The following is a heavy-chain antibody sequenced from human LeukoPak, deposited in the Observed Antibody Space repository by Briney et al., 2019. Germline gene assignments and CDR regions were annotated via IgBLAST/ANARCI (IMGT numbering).Heavy chain of an antibody. D-gene: IGHD3-3*02. Sequence: EASVKVSCKASGYTFSDFYIHWVRQAPGQGLEYVGWITPKSGDTYSPQRFQGRVTMTRDASISTAYMELSSLRSDDTAVYFCARVRLADERAWAYWGQGTRVTVSS. J-gene: IGHJ4*02. CDR1: GYTFSDFY. CDR2: ITPKSGDT. CDR3: ARVRLADERAWAY. V-gene: IGHV1-2*02.